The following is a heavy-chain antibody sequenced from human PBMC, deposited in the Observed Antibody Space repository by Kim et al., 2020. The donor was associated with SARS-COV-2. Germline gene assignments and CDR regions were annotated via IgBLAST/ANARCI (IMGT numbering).Heavy chain of an antibody. CDR3: ATILRRCYTHTVGHYFD. Sequence: SETLSLTCSLYGGSFNNGYWSWVRHPPGKGLEWIGEVNHIGSANYHPSLERRLTISVETSKTHFSLNLHSVTVAATAVYYCATILRRCYTHTVGHYFD. J-gene: IGHJ4*01. CDR2: VNHIGSA. CDR1: GGSFNNGY. D-gene: IGHD4-4*01. V-gene: IGHV4-34*01.